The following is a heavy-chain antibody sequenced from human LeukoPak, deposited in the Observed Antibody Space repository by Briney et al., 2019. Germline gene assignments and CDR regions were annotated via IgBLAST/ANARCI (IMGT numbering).Heavy chain of an antibody. CDR2: IGGRGRTI. Sequence: GGSLRLSCAASGFTFSSYQVNWVRQAPGKGLEWVSYIGGRGRTIYYADSVKGRFTISRDDAKNSLYLQMNNLRADDTAVYYCARDGGGGYDMDVWGQGTTVTVSS. D-gene: IGHD2-15*01. J-gene: IGHJ6*02. CDR3: ARDGGGGYDMDV. CDR1: GFTFSSYQ. V-gene: IGHV3-48*03.